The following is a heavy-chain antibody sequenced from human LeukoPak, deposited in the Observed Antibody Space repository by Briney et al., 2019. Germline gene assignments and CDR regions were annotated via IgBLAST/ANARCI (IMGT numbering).Heavy chain of an antibody. J-gene: IGHJ6*02. D-gene: IGHD6-6*01. Sequence: GGSLRLSCAASGFTFSSYGMHWVRQAPGKGLEWVSVIYSGGSTYYADSVKGRFTISRDNSKNTLYLQMNSLRAEDTAVYYCARPVPYYYYGMDVWGQGTTVTVSS. V-gene: IGHV3-53*01. CDR3: ARPVPYYYYGMDV. CDR1: GFTFSSYG. CDR2: IYSGGST.